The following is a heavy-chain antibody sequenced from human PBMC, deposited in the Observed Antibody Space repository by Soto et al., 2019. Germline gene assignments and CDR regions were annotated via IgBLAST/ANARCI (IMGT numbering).Heavy chain of an antibody. CDR1: GYSFTSCW. CDR2: IYPGDSDT. D-gene: IGHD3-22*01. Sequence: GESLKISCKGSGYSFTSCWIGWVRQMPGKGLEWMGIIYPGDSDTRYSPSFQGQVTISADKSISTAYLQWSSLKASDTAMYYCARQKSILYDSSGYSSAFDYWGQGTLVTVSS. CDR3: ARQKSILYDSSGYSSAFDY. J-gene: IGHJ4*02. V-gene: IGHV5-51*01.